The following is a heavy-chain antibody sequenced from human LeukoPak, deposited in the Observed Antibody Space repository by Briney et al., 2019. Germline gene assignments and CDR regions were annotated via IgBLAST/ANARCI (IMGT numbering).Heavy chain of an antibody. CDR1: EFTFSRYW. CDR2: IKRDGSTK. V-gene: IGHV3-7*03. J-gene: IGHJ4*02. CDR3: ARIGYSSSSFDY. Sequence: HPGGSLRLSCAASEFTFSRYWMSWVRQAPGKGLEWVANIKRDGSTKYYLDSVKGRLTVSRDNAKNSVFLQINSLRAEDTAIYYCARIGYSSSSFDYWGQGTLVTVSS. D-gene: IGHD6-6*01.